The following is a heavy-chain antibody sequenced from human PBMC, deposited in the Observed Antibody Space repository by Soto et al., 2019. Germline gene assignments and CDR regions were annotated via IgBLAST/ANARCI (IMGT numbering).Heavy chain of an antibody. Sequence: SETLSLTCTVSGGSISSGGYYWSWIRQHPGKGLEWIGYIYYSGSTYYNPSLKSRVTISVDTSKIQFSLKLSSVTAADTAVYYCARDTTYDSSGYYYNWFDPWGQGTLVTVS. D-gene: IGHD3-22*01. CDR1: GGSISSGGYY. V-gene: IGHV4-31*03. J-gene: IGHJ5*02. CDR2: IYYSGST. CDR3: ARDTTYDSSGYYYNWFDP.